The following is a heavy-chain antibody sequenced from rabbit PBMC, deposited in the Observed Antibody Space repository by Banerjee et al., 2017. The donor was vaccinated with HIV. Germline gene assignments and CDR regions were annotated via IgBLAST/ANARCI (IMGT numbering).Heavy chain of an antibody. J-gene: IGHJ3*01. CDR2: INTGSGST. CDR3: ARDLVGGTYVFEL. CDR1: GFSFSSSYW. Sequence: QEQLEESGGDLVKPEGSLTLTCTASGFSFSSSYWICWVRQAPGKGLEWIACINTGSGSTWYASWAKGRFTISKASSTTVTLQMTSLTAADTATYFCARDLVGGTYVFELWGQGTLVTVS. D-gene: IGHD4-1*01. V-gene: IGHV1S45*01.